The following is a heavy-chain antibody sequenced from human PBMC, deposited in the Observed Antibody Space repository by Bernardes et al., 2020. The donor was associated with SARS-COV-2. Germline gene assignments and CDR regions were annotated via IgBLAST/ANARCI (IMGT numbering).Heavy chain of an antibody. V-gene: IGHV3-30*19. D-gene: IGHD6-6*01. CDR3: ARETHDSSSSYFDLIVRYDGFDI. CDR1: GFTFSRFA. CDR2: ISYEERTE. Sequence: GGSLRLSCATSGFTFSRFAMHWVRQAPDKGLEWVAIISYEERTEYNADSVKGRFTISRDNSKNTVFLQMTSLRPEDTAVYYCARETHDSSSSYFDLIVRYDGFDIWGKGTMVTVSS. J-gene: IGHJ3*02.